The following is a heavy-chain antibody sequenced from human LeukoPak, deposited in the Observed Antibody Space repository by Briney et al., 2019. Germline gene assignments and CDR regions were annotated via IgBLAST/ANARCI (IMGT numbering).Heavy chain of an antibody. CDR3: ARGRDGQGY. V-gene: IGHV4-34*01. J-gene: IGHJ4*02. Sequence: SETLSLTCAVYGGSFSGYYWSWIRQPPGKGLEWIGEINHSGSTNYNPSLKSRVTISVDTSKNQFSLKLSSVTAADTAVYYCARGRDGQGYWGQGTLVTVSS. CDR1: GGSFSGYY. D-gene: IGHD5-24*01. CDR2: INHSGST.